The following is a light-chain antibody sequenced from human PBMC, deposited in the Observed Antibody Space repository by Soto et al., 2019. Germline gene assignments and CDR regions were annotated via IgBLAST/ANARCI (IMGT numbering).Light chain of an antibody. CDR3: SSYAGSYTWV. CDR1: SSDVGGYNY. Sequence: QSALTQPRSVSGSPGQSVTISCTGTSSDVGGYNYVSWYQQHPGKAPKLMTCNVTKRPSGVPDRSSGSKSGNTASLTISGLQAEDEADYYCSSYAGSYTWVFGGGTKLTVL. V-gene: IGLV2-11*01. CDR2: NVT. J-gene: IGLJ3*02.